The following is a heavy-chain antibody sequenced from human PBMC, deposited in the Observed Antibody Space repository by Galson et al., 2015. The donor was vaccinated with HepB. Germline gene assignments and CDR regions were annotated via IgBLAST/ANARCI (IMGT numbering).Heavy chain of an antibody. D-gene: IGHD1-1*01. CDR1: GFTFSSYA. CDR3: AKVDPTGTGFVDYYYYYMDV. Sequence: SLRLSCAASGFTFSSYAMSWVRQAPGKGLEWVSAISGSGGSTYYADSVKGRFTISRDNSKNTLYLQMNSLRAEDTAVYYCAKVDPTGTGFVDYYYYYMDVWGKGTTVTVSS. J-gene: IGHJ6*03. V-gene: IGHV3-23*01. CDR2: ISGSGGST.